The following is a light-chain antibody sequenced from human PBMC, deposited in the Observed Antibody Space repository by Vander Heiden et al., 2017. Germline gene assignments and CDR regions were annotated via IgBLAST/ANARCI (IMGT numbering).Light chain of an antibody. Sequence: EIVLTQSPGTLSLSPGERATLSCRAGQSVSSTYLAWYQQKPGQAPRLLIYAASIRAAGIPDRFSGSGSGTDFTLTISRLEAEDFAVYYCQQYGTSPPITFGQGTRLEIK. J-gene: IGKJ5*01. CDR2: AAS. V-gene: IGKV3-20*01. CDR3: QQYGTSPPIT. CDR1: QSVSSTY.